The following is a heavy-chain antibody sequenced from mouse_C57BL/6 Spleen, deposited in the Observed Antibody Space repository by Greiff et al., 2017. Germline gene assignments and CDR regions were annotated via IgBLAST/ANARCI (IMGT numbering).Heavy chain of an antibody. V-gene: IGHV10-1*01. Sequence: EVQLVESGGGLVQPKGSLKLSCAASGFSFNTYAMNWVRQAPGKGLEWVARIRSKSNNYATYYADSVKDRFTISRDDSESMLYLQMNNLKTEDTAMYYCVRQYYGSSYWYFDVWGTGTTVTVSS. J-gene: IGHJ1*03. CDR2: IRSKSNNYAT. D-gene: IGHD1-1*01. CDR3: VRQYYGSSYWYFDV. CDR1: GFSFNTYA.